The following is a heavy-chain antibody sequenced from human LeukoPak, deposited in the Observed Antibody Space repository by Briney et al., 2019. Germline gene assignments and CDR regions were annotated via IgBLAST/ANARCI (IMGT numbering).Heavy chain of an antibody. CDR3: AKEVEMLFDC. CDR1: GFTFSSYA. J-gene: IGHJ4*02. CDR2: ISYDGSDR. V-gene: IGHV3-30-3*01. Sequence: GGSLRLSCAASGFTFSSYAMHWVRQAPGKGLEWVAVISYDGSDRNHADSVKGRFTISRDNSKNTLYLQMNSLRAEDTAVYFCAKEVEMLFDCWGQGTLVTVSS. D-gene: IGHD5-24*01.